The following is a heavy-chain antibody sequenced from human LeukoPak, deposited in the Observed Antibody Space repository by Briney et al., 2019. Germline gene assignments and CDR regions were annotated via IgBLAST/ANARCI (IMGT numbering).Heavy chain of an antibody. V-gene: IGHV3-23*01. CDR2: FSGSGGST. Sequence: GGSLRLSCAASGFTFSIYAMSWVRQAPGKGLEWVSPFSGSGGSTYYADSVKGRFTISRDNSKNTLYLQMNSLRAEDTAVYYCAKGERYFDWLPIYYFDYWGQGTLVTVSS. J-gene: IGHJ4*02. CDR1: GFTFSIYA. CDR3: AKGERYFDWLPIYYFDY. D-gene: IGHD3-9*01.